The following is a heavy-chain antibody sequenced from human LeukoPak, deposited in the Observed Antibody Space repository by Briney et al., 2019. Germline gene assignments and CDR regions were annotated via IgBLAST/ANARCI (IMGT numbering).Heavy chain of an antibody. J-gene: IGHJ3*02. CDR3: ARGCSSTSCYTRDAFDI. CDR1: GGSISSGDYY. D-gene: IGHD2-2*02. V-gene: IGHV4-30-4*08. Sequence: SETLSLTCTVSGGSISSGDYYWSWIRQPPGKGLEWIGYIYYSGSTYYNPSLKSRVTISVDTSKNQFSLKLSSVTAADTAVYYCARGCSSTSCYTRDAFDIWGQGTMVTASS. CDR2: IYYSGST.